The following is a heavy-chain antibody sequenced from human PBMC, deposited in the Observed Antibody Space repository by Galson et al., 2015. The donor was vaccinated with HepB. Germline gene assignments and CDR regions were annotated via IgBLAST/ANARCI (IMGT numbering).Heavy chain of an antibody. CDR3: AKDRTTSWDGSLSYHFDS. D-gene: IGHD7-27*01. V-gene: IGHV3-23*01. CDR2: ISGSGRST. CDR1: GFTFSTYS. Sequence: CAASGFTFSTYSLNWVRQAPGRGPEWVAGISGSGRSTYYADSVKGRFIISRDNFNNTLFLQMNSLRVEDTAVYYCAKDRTTSWDGSLSYHFDSWGQGTLVTVSA. J-gene: IGHJ4*02.